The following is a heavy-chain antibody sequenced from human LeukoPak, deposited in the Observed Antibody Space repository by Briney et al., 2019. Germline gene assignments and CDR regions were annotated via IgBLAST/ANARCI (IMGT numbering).Heavy chain of an antibody. Sequence: GGSLRLSCAASGFTFDDYTMHWVRQAPGKGLEWVSLISWDGGSTYYADSVKGRFTISRDNSKNSLYLQMNSLRTEDTALYYCAKDKAEIVVVENYYYYYMDVWGKGTTVSVSS. J-gene: IGHJ6*03. V-gene: IGHV3-43*01. D-gene: IGHD2-15*01. CDR2: ISWDGGST. CDR1: GFTFDDYT. CDR3: AKDKAEIVVVENYYYYYMDV.